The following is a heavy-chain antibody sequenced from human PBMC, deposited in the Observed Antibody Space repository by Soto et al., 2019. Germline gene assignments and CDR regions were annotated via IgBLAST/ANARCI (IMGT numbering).Heavy chain of an antibody. D-gene: IGHD2-15*01. CDR3: ARAPCSGGSCYSFRGVFDI. J-gene: IGHJ3*02. V-gene: IGHV3-7*04. CDR1: GFTFSSSW. CDR2: IKRDASEK. Sequence: GGSLRLSCAASGFTFSSSWMSWVRQAPGKGLEWVANIKRDASEKYYVDSVKGRFTISRDNAKNSLYLQMNSLRAEDTAVYYCARAPCSGGSCYSFRGVFDIWGQGTMVTVSS.